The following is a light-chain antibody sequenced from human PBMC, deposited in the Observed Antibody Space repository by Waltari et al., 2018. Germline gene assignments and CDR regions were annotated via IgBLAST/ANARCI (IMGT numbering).Light chain of an antibody. Sequence: DIQMTQSPSTLSAPVGDRVTITCRASQRIRSWLAGYQQKPGKAPKLLISKASTLESGVPSRFSGSGSGTEFTLTISSLQPDDFAVYYCQYRGHWPPGATFGPGTKVEIK. J-gene: IGKJ3*01. CDR3: QYRGHWPPGAT. V-gene: IGKV1-5*03. CDR1: QRIRSW. CDR2: KAS.